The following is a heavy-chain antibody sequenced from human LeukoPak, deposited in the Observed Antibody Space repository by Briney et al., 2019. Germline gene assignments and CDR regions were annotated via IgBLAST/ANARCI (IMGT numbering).Heavy chain of an antibody. CDR2: IYYIGST. D-gene: IGHD4-23*01. J-gene: IGHJ2*01. V-gene: IGHV4-39*07. CDR1: GGSISSSSYF. CDR3: ARDSGDRWSPYWYFDL. Sequence: SETLSLTCTVSGGSISSSSYFWGWIRQPPGKGLEWIGSIYYIGSTNYNPSLKSRVTISVDTSKNQFSLKLSSVTAADTAVYYCARDSGDRWSPYWYFDLWGRGTLVTVSS.